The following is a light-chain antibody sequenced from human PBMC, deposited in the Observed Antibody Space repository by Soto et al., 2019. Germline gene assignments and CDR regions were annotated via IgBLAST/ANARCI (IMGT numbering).Light chain of an antibody. J-gene: IGKJ1*01. Sequence: EIVLTQSPVTLPLSPGKRATLSCMPSQSVSSSSVPWYQQKPRQALRLLIDCASRRATGIRARLSGTSSWKVFTLTIGRGEPEDFAVYYCQQYGSSPWAFGQGTK. CDR2: CAS. CDR3: QQYGSSPWA. V-gene: IGKV3-20*01. CDR1: QSVSSSS.